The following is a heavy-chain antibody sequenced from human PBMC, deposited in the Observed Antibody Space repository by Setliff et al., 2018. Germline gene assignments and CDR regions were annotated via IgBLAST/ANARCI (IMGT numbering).Heavy chain of an antibody. D-gene: IGHD3-22*01. J-gene: IGHJ6*03. CDR1: GYTFTGYY. Sequence: ASVKVSCKASGYTFTGYYVHWVRQAPGQGLEWMGWINPNSGGTNYAQRFQGRVTMTRDTSISTAYMELSRLRSDDTAVYYCAGSPLPPPGPGYYYDNSYYYYMDVWGKGTTVTVSS. CDR3: AGSPLPPPGPGYYYDNSYYYYMDV. V-gene: IGHV1-2*02. CDR2: INPNSGGT.